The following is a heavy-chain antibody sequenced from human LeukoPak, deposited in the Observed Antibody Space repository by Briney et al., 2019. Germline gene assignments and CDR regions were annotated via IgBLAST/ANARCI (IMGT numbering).Heavy chain of an antibody. CDR1: GGSISSYY. Sequence: PSETLSLTCTVSGGSISSYYWSWIRQPPGKGLEWIGYIYYSGSTNYNPSLKSRVTISVDTSKNQLSLQLSSVTAADTAVYYCARHVVVLSASIYYYYGMDVWGQGTTVTVSS. CDR3: ARHVVVLSASIYYYYGMDV. J-gene: IGHJ6*02. V-gene: IGHV4-59*08. CDR2: IYYSGST. D-gene: IGHD2-15*01.